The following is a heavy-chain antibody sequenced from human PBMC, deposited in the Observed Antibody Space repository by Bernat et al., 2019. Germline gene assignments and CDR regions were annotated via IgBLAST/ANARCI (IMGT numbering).Heavy chain of an antibody. J-gene: IGHJ3*02. CDR1: GGTFSSYA. CDR2: IIPIFCTA. D-gene: IGHD3-22*01. CDR3: ARGGSYYDSSGYYPRDAFDI. V-gene: IGHV1-69*12. Sequence: QVQLVQSGAEVKNPGSSVKVSCKASGGTFSSYAISWVRQAPVQGLEWMGGIIPIFCTANYAQTLQGSVTLTADEATSTAYMELRSLRSEDTAVYYCARGGSYYDSSGYYPRDAFDIWGQGTMVTVSS.